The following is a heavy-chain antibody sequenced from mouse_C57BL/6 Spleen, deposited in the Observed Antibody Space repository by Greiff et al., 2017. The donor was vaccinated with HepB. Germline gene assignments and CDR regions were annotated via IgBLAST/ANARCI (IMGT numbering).Heavy chain of an antibody. J-gene: IGHJ4*01. D-gene: IGHD2-12*01. CDR3: ASSWPYYYAMDD. Sequence: QVQLKQPGAELVKPGASVKLSCKASGYTFTSYWMHWVKQRPGQGLEWIGMIHPNSGSTNYNEKFKSKATLTVDKSSSTAYMQLSSLTSEDSAVYYCASSWPYYYAMDDWGQGTSVTVSS. CDR2: IHPNSGST. CDR1: GYTFTSYW. V-gene: IGHV1-64*01.